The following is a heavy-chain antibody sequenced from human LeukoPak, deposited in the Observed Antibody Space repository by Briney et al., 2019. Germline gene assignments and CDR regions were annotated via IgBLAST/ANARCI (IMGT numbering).Heavy chain of an antibody. D-gene: IGHD3-10*01. CDR3: AKVSSNYYGSGSYQTLDY. J-gene: IGHJ4*02. Sequence: GGSLRLSCAASGFTFSSYAMSWVRQAPGKGLEWVSAISGSGGSTYYADSVKGRFTISRDNSKNTLDLQMNSLRAEDTAVYYCAKVSSNYYGSGSYQTLDYWGQGTLVTVSS. CDR2: ISGSGGST. V-gene: IGHV3-23*01. CDR1: GFTFSSYA.